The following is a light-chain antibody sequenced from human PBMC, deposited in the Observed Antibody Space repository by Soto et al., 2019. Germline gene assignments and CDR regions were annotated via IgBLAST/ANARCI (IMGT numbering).Light chain of an antibody. J-gene: IGLJ2*01. CDR1: SSDVGGYDY. V-gene: IGLV2-14*03. Sequence: QSALTQPASVSGSPGQSIAISCTGTSSDVGGYDYVSWYQHHPGKAPKLMIYDVSNRPSGVSNRFSGSKSGNTASLTISGLQAEDEADYYCQSYDNSLSHVVFGGGTKLTVL. CDR3: QSYDNSLSHVV. CDR2: DVS.